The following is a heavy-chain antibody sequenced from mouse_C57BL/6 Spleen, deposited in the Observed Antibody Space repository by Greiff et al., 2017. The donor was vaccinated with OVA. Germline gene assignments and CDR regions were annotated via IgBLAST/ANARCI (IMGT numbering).Heavy chain of an antibody. D-gene: IGHD2-1*01. J-gene: IGHJ1*03. V-gene: IGHV1-72*01. CDR1: GYTFTSYW. CDR2: IDPNSGGT. Sequence: LQPGAELVKPGASVKLSCKASGYTFTSYWMHWVKQRPGRGLEWIGRIDPNSGGTKYNEKFKSKATLTVDKPSSTAYMQLSSLTSEDSAVEYCAREEATIWYFDVWGTGTTVTVSS. CDR3: AREEATIWYFDV.